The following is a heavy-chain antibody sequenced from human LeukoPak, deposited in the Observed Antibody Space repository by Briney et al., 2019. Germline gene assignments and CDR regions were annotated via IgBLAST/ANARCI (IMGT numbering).Heavy chain of an antibody. CDR1: GGSISSYY. V-gene: IGHV4-4*09. CDR2: IYTSGST. CDR3: ASNHRLWWFDP. J-gene: IGHJ5*02. D-gene: IGHD2-21*01. Sequence: SETLSLTCTVSGGSISSYYWSWIRQPPGKGLEWIGYIYTSGSTNYNPSLKSRVTISVDTSKNQFSLKLSSVTAADTAVYYCASNHRLWWFDPWGQGTLVTVSS.